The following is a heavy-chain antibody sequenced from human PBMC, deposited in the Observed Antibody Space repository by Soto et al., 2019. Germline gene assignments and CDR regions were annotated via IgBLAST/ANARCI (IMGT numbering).Heavy chain of an antibody. CDR1: GDSISRGGCY. D-gene: IGHD1-26*01. J-gene: IGHJ6*02. CDR3: ARAGGTVAAINFYGLDV. CDR2: TYYIGSP. V-gene: IGHV4-31*03. Sequence: PSETLPLTCTVSGDSISRGGCYWTWIRQDRGKGLEGIGYTYYIGSPYYNPSLQSRDTISVDTSKNRVSLKLSSVTAADTAVYYCARAGGTVAAINFYGLDVWGQGTTVTVSS.